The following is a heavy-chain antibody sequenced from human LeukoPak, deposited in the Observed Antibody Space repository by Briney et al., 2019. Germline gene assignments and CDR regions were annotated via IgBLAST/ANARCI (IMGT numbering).Heavy chain of an antibody. CDR2: ISGSGGST. CDR3: AKDAGYSGYDPGDY. Sequence: GSPRISRGAPWFPLHNHWVHWVRQAPGKGPEWVPAISGSGGSTYYADSVKGRFTISRDNSKNTLYLQMNSLRAEDTAVYYCAKDAGYSGYDPGDYWGQGTLVTVSS. V-gene: IGHV3-23*01. D-gene: IGHD5-12*01. CDR1: WFPLHNHW. J-gene: IGHJ4*02.